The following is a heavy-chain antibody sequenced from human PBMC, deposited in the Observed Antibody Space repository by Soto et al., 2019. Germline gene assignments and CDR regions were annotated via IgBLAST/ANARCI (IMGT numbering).Heavy chain of an antibody. CDR2: INHSGST. Sequence: SETLSLTCAVYGGSFSGYYWSWIRQPPGKGLEWIGEINHSGSTNYNPSLKSRVTISVDTSKNQFSLKLSSVTAADTAVYYCARWGGQYYYGSGTTKPRYGMDVWGQGTTVTVSS. V-gene: IGHV4-34*01. CDR3: ARWGGQYYYGSGTTKPRYGMDV. J-gene: IGHJ6*02. CDR1: GGSFSGYY. D-gene: IGHD3-10*01.